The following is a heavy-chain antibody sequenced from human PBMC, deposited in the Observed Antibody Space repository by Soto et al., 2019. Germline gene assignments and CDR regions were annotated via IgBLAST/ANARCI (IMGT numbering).Heavy chain of an antibody. Sequence: GGSLRLSCAASGFIFSSFGMHWVRQAPGRGLEWVAHIWYDGSNTCYADSVKGRFTISGDNSRNTLYLQMNSLRAEDTAVYHCVRDLLGSGGHFDYWGQGTPVTVSS. CDR1: GFIFSSFG. J-gene: IGHJ4*02. CDR3: VRDLLGSGGHFDY. CDR2: IWYDGSNT. D-gene: IGHD7-27*01. V-gene: IGHV3-33*01.